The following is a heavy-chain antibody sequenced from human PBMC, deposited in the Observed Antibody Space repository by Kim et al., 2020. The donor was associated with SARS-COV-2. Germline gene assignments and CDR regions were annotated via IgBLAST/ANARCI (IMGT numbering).Heavy chain of an antibody. Sequence: GGSLRLSCAASGFTVSSNYMSWVRQAPGKGLEWVSVIYSGGSTYYADSVKGRFTISRDNSKNTLYLQMNSLRAEDTAVYYCARGGVPTYYDFWSGYSFYYYGMDVWGQGTTVTVSS. CDR1: GFTVSSNY. CDR2: IYSGGST. D-gene: IGHD3-3*01. V-gene: IGHV3-53*01. J-gene: IGHJ6*02. CDR3: ARGGVPTYYDFWSGYSFYYYGMDV.